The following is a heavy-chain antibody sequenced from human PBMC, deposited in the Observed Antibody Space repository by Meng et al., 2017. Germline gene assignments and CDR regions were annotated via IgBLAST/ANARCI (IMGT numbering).Heavy chain of an antibody. CDR2: IYWNDDK. CDR3: AHIPYSSSWYEYFQH. J-gene: IGHJ1*01. CDR1: GFSLSTRGVG. D-gene: IGHD6-13*01. Sequence: QINLKEPGPTLVKPTQTLTLTCTFSGFSLSTRGVGVGWIRQPPGKALEWLALIYWNDDKRYSPSLKSRLTITKDTSKNQVVLTMTNMDPVDTATYYCAHIPYSSSWYEYFQHWGQGTLVTVSS. V-gene: IGHV2-5*01.